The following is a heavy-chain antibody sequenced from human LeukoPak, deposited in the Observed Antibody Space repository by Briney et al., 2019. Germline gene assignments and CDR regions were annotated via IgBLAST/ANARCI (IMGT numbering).Heavy chain of an antibody. CDR3: ARXEDIVATNFDY. Sequence: GGSLRLSCAASGFTFSSYSMNWVRQAPGKGLEWVSSISSSSYIYYADSVKGRFTISRDNAKNSLYLQMNSLRAEDTAVYYCARXEDIVATNFDYWGQGTLVTVSS. CDR2: ISSSSYI. CDR1: GFTFSSYS. D-gene: IGHD5-12*01. J-gene: IGHJ4*02. V-gene: IGHV3-21*01.